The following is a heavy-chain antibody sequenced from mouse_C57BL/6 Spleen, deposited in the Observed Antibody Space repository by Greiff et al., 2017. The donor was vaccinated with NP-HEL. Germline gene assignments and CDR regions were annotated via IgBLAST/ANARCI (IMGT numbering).Heavy chain of an antibody. CDR1: GYTFTDYY. J-gene: IGHJ4*01. V-gene: IGHV1-19*01. CDR2: INPYNGGT. Sequence: EVQLQQSGPVLVKPGASVKMSCKASGYTFTDYYMNWVKQSHGKSLEWIGVINPYNGGTSYNQKFKGKATLTVDKSSSTAYMELNSLTSEDSAVYYCARRYPSGSMDYWGQGTSVTVSS. CDR3: ARRYPSGSMDY.